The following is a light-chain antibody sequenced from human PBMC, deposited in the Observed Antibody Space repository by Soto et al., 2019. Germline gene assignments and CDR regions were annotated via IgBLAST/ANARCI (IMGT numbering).Light chain of an antibody. Sequence: EIVMTQSPATLSVSPGERATLSCRASQSVSSNLAWYQQKPGQAPRLLIYGASTRATGIPARFSGSGYGTEFTLTISSLQSEDFAVYYCQQYNNWPWTFGRGTKVEIQ. CDR1: QSVSSN. CDR3: QQYNNWPWT. J-gene: IGKJ1*01. V-gene: IGKV3-15*01. CDR2: GAS.